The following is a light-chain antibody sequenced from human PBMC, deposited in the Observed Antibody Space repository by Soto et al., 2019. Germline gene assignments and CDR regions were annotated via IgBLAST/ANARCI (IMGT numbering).Light chain of an antibody. Sequence: SYELTQPPSVSVSPGQTASITCSGDKLGDKYACWYQQKPGQSPVLVIHQDTKRPSGIPERFSGSNSGNTAALTISGTQAMDEADYYGQAWDSSTANVVFGGGTKLTVL. CDR2: QDT. J-gene: IGLJ2*01. V-gene: IGLV3-1*01. CDR1: KLGDKY. CDR3: QAWDSSTANVV.